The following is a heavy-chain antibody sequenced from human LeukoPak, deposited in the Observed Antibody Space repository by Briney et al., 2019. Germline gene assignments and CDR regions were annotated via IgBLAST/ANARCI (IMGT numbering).Heavy chain of an antibody. CDR2: INHSGST. D-gene: IGHD3-22*01. Sequence: SETLSLTCAVYGGSFSGYYWSWIRQPPGKGLEWIGEINHSGSTNYNPSLKRRVTISVDTSKNQFSLKLSSVTAADTAVYYCARGRRNVVITTYFQHWGQGTLVTVSS. J-gene: IGHJ1*01. CDR1: GGSFSGYY. V-gene: IGHV4-34*01. CDR3: ARGRRNVVITTYFQH.